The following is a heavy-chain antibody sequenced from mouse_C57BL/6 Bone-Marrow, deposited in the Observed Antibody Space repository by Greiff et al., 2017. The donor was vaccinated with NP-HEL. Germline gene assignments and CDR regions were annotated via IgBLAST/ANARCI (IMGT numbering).Heavy chain of an antibody. J-gene: IGHJ3*01. CDR2: ISYDGSN. CDR1: GYSITSGYY. V-gene: IGHV3-6*01. CDR3: ASLSAY. Sequence: ESGPGLVKPSQSLSLTCSVTGYSITSGYYWNWIRQFPGNKLEWMGYISYDGSNNYNPSLKNRISITRDTSKNQFFLKLNSVTTEDTATYYCASLSAYWGQGTLVTVSA.